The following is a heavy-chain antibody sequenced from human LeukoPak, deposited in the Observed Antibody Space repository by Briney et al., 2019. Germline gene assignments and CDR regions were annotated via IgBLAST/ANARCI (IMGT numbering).Heavy chain of an antibody. J-gene: IGHJ1*01. V-gene: IGHV4-59*01. D-gene: IGHD2-15*01. CDR2: IYYSGST. Sequence: SETLSLTCTVSGGSISSYYWSWIRQPPGKGLEWIGYIYYSGSTNYNPSLKSRVTISVDTSKNQFSLKLSSVTAADTAVYYCATSMRYCRGGSCYSPFQHWGQGTLVTVSS. CDR3: ATSMRYCRGGSCYSPFQH. CDR1: GGSISSYY.